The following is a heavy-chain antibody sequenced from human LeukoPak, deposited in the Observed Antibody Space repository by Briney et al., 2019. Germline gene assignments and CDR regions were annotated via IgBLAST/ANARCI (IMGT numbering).Heavy chain of an antibody. CDR3: ARQFGGNSEFDY. CDR2: IYPGDSDI. CDR1: GYSFTSYW. D-gene: IGHD4-23*01. Sequence: GESLQISRKCSGYSFTSYWIGWVRQMPGKGLEWMGIIYPGDSDIRYSPSFQGQVTISADKSISTAYLQWSSLKASGTAMYYCARQFGGNSEFDYWGQGTLVTVSS. J-gene: IGHJ4*02. V-gene: IGHV5-51*01.